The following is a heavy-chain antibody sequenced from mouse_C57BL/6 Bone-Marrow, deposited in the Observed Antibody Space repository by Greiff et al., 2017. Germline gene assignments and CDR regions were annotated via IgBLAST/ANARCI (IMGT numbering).Heavy chain of an antibody. CDR2: IDPENGDT. Sequence: EVQLQQSGAELVRPGASVKLSCTASGFNIKDDYMHWVKQRPEQGLEWIGWIDPENGDTEYASKLQGKATITVDTPSNTAYLQLRSLSSEDTAVYYCTRIAYWGQGTLVTVSA. V-gene: IGHV14-4*01. CDR1: GFNIKDDY. J-gene: IGHJ3*01. CDR3: TRIAY.